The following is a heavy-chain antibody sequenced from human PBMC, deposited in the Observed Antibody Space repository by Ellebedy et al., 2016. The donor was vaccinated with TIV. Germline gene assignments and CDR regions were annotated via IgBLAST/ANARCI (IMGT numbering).Heavy chain of an antibody. V-gene: IGHV1-69*13. D-gene: IGHD1-26*01. CDR2: IIAIFGTT. CDR3: ARSGSYYSDFFHY. J-gene: IGHJ4*02. Sequence: ASVKVSXXASGGIFRKYAISWVRQAPGQGLEWLGGIIAIFGTTNYAQKFQGRVTITADESTSTAYMELSSLRSEDTAVYYCARSGSYYSDFFHYWGQGTLVTVSS. CDR1: GGIFRKYA.